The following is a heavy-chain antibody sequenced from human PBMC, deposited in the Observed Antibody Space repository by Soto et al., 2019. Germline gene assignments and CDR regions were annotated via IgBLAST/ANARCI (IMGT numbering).Heavy chain of an antibody. CDR1: GGCSSTSSYY. D-gene: IGHD6-13*01. Sequence: SLTLSLTCTVSGGCSSTSSYYWGWIRQPPGMGLEWIGNIYYSGSTYYNPSLKSRVTISVDTSKNQFSLKLSSVTAADTAVYYCARRENWTAAAGTGYFDYWGQGTLVTVSS. V-gene: IGHV4-39*01. CDR3: ARRENWTAAAGTGYFDY. J-gene: IGHJ4*02. CDR2: IYYSGST.